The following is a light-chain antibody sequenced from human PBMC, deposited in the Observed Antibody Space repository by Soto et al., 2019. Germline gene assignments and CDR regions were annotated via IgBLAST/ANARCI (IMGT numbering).Light chain of an antibody. CDR3: QQYDNLWT. J-gene: IGKJ2*02. CDR2: DAS. Sequence: DIQMTQSPSSLSASLGDRVTITCQASQDISNYLNWYQQKPGKAPKLLIYDASNLETGVPSRFSGSGSGTDFTFTISSLQPEDIATYYCQQYDNLWTFGQGTKVDIK. CDR1: QDISNY. V-gene: IGKV1-33*01.